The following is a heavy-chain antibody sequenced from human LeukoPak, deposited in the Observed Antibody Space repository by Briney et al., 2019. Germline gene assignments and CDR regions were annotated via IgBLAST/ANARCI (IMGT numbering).Heavy chain of an antibody. J-gene: IGHJ4*02. Sequence: GGSLRLSCAASGFTFSSYAMSWVRQAPGKGLEWVSAISGSGGSTYYADSVKGRFTISRDNSKNTLYLQMNSLRAEDAAVYYCARADDFGDYDCWGQGTLVTVSS. CDR2: ISGSGGST. CDR3: ARADDFGDYDC. D-gene: IGHD4-17*01. CDR1: GFTFSSYA. V-gene: IGHV3-23*01.